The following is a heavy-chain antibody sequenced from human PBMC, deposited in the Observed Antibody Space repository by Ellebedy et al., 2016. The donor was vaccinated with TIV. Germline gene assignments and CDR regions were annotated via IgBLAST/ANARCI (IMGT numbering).Heavy chain of an antibody. CDR2: IDHRGTT. D-gene: IGHD1-26*01. CDR1: GGSFTSYY. CDR3: ARSGTYARSSLFDY. J-gene: IGHJ4*02. Sequence: MPGGSLRLSCAVYGGSFTSYYWSWIRQSPGKGLEWFGEIDHRGTTTYNPSLESRVIISVDTSKNQFSLEVRSVTAADTGIYYCARSGTYARSSLFDYWGQGNLVTVSS. V-gene: IGHV4-34*01.